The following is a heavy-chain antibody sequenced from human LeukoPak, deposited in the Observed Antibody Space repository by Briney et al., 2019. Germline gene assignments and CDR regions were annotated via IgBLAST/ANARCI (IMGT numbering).Heavy chain of an antibody. Sequence: GGSLRLSRAGSGFTLSNYAMSWVRQAPGKGREWVSAVRDRGGTTYYTDSDRGGHTISRDNPKHTLHVQMNSASAGHTAVYFCAKSSRWSQRWFVPWGQRTLVTVSS. D-gene: IGHD6-19*01. CDR2: VRDRGGTT. CDR1: GFTLSNYA. CDR3: AKSSRWSQRWFVP. J-gene: IGHJ5*02. V-gene: IGHV3-23*01.